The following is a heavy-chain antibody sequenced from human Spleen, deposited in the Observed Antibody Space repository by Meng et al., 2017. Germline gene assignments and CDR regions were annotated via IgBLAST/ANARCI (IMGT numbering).Heavy chain of an antibody. CDR3: AKDLGDYFDASGQVGDFDY. J-gene: IGHJ4*02. CDR2: ISWNSGSI. V-gene: IGHV3-9*01. Sequence: GGSLRLSCAASGFTFDDYAMHWVRQAPGKGLEWVSGISWNSGSIGYADSVKGRFTISRDNAKNTLFLQMNSLRAEDTAIYYCAKDLGDYFDASGQVGDFDYWGQGTLVTVSS. CDR1: GFTFDDYA. D-gene: IGHD3-22*01.